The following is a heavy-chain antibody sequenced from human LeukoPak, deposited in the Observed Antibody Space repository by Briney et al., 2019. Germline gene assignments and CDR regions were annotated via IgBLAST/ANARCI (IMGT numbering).Heavy chain of an antibody. CDR3: ARVPANWAYYFDY. V-gene: IGHV4-61*02. J-gene: IGHJ4*02. Sequence: SQTLSLTCTVSGGSITSGVYYWSWIRQPAGKGLEWIGRISTSTSGSTNYNPSLKSRVTMSVDTSRNQFSLKLASVTAADTAVYYCARVPANWAYYFDYWGQGILVTVSS. D-gene: IGHD7-27*01. CDR1: GGSITSGVYY. CDR2: ISTSTSGST.